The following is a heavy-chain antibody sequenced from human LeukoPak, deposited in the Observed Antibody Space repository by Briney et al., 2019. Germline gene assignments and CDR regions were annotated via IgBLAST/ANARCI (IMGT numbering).Heavy chain of an antibody. J-gene: IGHJ5*02. V-gene: IGHV4-39*01. CDR3: ARSDYYGSGSGNWFDP. D-gene: IGHD3-10*01. CDR1: GGPISSSSYY. Sequence: SETLSLTCTVSGGPISSSSYYWGWIRQPPGKGLEWIGSIYYSGSTYYNPSLKSRVTISVDTSKNQFSLKLSSVTAADTAVYYCARSDYYGSGSGNWFDPWGQGTLVTVSS. CDR2: IYYSGST.